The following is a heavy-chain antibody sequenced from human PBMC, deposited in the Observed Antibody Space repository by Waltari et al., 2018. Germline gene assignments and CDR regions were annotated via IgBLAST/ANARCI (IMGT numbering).Heavy chain of an antibody. CDR1: GFTFSTFA. V-gene: IGHV3-23*01. J-gene: IGHJ4*02. CDR2: LNTNGVST. Sequence: EVQLLESGGGLVQPGGSLRLSCAASGFTFSTFAMTWVRQAPGKVLEWVASLNTNGVSTYHADSVRGRFTISRDNSRNTAYLQMNSLRADDTAIYFCARVPSHDYGPPFHFDEWGQGTLVTVSS. D-gene: IGHD4-17*01. CDR3: ARVPSHDYGPPFHFDE.